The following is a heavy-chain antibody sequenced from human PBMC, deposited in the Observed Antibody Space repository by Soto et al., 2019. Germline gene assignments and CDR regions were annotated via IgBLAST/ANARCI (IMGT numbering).Heavy chain of an antibody. Sequence: GGSLRLSCAASGFTFSSYCMHWVRQAPGKGLEWVAVISYDGSNKYYADSVKGRFTISRDNSKNTLYLQMNSLRAEDTAVYYCAKGHLEWLFSSFRERNAFDIWGQGTMVTVS. CDR3: AKGHLEWLFSSFRERNAFDI. CDR1: GFTFSSYC. J-gene: IGHJ3*02. V-gene: IGHV3-30*18. CDR2: ISYDGSNK. D-gene: IGHD3-3*01.